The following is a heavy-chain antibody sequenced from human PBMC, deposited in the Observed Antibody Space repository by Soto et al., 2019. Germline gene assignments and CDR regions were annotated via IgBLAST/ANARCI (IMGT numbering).Heavy chain of an antibody. D-gene: IGHD6-13*01. J-gene: IGHJ4*02. V-gene: IGHV4-34*01. CDR2: INHSGST. Sequence: QVQLQQWGAGLLKPSETLSLTCAVYGGSFSGYYWSWIRQPPGKGLEWIGEINHSGSTNYNPSLKRRVTISVDTSKHQFSLKLSSVTAADTAVYYCARGSSSWYPYFDYWGQGTLVTVSS. CDR1: GGSFSGYY. CDR3: ARGSSSWYPYFDY.